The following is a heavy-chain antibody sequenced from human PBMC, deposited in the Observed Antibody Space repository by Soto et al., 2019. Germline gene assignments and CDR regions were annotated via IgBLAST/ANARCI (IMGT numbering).Heavy chain of an antibody. CDR3: AKDRGEDYCSSASCPFYYYMDV. J-gene: IGHJ6*03. D-gene: IGHD2-2*01. CDR2: ISGSGGTT. V-gene: IGHV3-23*01. CDR1: GFTFSSYA. Sequence: GGSLRLSCAASGFTFSSYAMSWVRQAPGKGLEWVSAISGSGGTTYYADSVKGRFTISRDNSKNTLYLQMNSLRAEDTAVYYCAKDRGEDYCSSASCPFYYYMDVWGQGTTVTVSS.